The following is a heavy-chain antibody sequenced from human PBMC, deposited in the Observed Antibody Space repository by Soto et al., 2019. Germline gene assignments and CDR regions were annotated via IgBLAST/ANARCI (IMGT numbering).Heavy chain of an antibody. J-gene: IGHJ3*02. CDR2: IYSGGST. CDR3: ARELKSTAARRLVAFDI. Sequence: EVQLVESGGGLIQPGGSLRLSCAASGFTVSSNYMSWVRQAPGKGLEWVSVIYSGGSTYYADSVKGRFTISRDNSKNTLYLQMNSLRAEDTAVYYCARELKSTAARRLVAFDIWGQGTMVTVSS. D-gene: IGHD6-6*01. V-gene: IGHV3-53*01. CDR1: GFTVSSNY.